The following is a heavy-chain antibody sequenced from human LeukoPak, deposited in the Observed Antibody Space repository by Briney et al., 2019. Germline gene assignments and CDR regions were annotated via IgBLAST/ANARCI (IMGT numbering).Heavy chain of an antibody. CDR3: AKPHFDY. CDR1: GFTFSSYE. J-gene: IGHJ4*02. Sequence: GGSLRLSCAASGFTFSSYEMNWVRQAPGKGLEWVSSISSSSSYIYYADSVKGRFTISRDNAKNSLYLQMNSLRAEDTAVYYCAKPHFDYWGQGTLVTVSS. V-gene: IGHV3-21*01. CDR2: ISSSSSYI.